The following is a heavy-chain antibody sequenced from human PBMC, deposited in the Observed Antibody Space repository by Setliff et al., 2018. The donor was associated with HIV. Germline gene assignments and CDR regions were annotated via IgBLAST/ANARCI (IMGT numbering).Heavy chain of an antibody. CDR2: ISGSGGST. J-gene: IGHJ1*01. CDR1: GFTFGDFC. CDR3: AKDRLNYYDSSGYPEYFQH. V-gene: IGHV3-23*01. Sequence: PGGSLRLSCAASGFTFGDFCMSWVRQAPGKGLEWVSAISGSGGSTYYADSVKGRFTISRDNSKTTLYLQMNSLRAEDTAVYYCAKDRLNYYDSSGYPEYFQHWGQGTLVTVSS. D-gene: IGHD3-22*01.